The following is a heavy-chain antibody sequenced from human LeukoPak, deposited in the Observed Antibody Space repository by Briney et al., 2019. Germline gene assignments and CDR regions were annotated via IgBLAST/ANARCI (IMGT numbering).Heavy chain of an antibody. Sequence: ASVKVSCKASGYTFTSYYMHWVRQATGQGLEWMGWMNPNSGNTGYAQKFQGRVTITRNTSISTAYMELSSLRSEDTAVYYCARGDPSSGWYMYYYYYMDVWGKGTTVTVSS. CDR3: ARGDPSSGWYMYYYYYMDV. CDR2: MNPNSGNT. CDR1: GYTFTSYY. D-gene: IGHD6-19*01. V-gene: IGHV1-8*03. J-gene: IGHJ6*03.